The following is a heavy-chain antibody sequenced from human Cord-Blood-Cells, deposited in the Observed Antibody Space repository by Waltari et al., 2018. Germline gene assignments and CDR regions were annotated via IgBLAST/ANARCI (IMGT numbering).Heavy chain of an antibody. D-gene: IGHD1-26*01. Sequence: QVQLVQSGAEVKKPGSSVKVSCKASGGTFSSYAISWVRQAPGQGLEWMGGIIPILGIANYEQRVQGRVTITADKATSTAYMELSSLRAEDTAVYYGARGLGRADAFDIWGQGTMVNVSS. V-gene: IGHV1-69*10. J-gene: IGHJ3*02. CDR3: ARGLGRADAFDI. CDR1: GGTFSSYA. CDR2: IIPILGIA.